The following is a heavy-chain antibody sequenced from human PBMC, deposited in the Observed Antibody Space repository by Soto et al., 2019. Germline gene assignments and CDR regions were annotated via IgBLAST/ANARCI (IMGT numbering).Heavy chain of an antibody. CDR3: ARGNDDSSGYPDY. V-gene: IGHV3-33*01. Sequence: QVQLVESGGGVVQPGRSLRLSCAASGFTFSSYGMHWVRQAPGKGLEWVAVIWYDGRNKYYADSVKGRFTISRDNSKNTLFLQMNSLRAEDTAVYYCARGNDDSSGYPDYWGQGTLVTVSS. CDR1: GFTFSSYG. J-gene: IGHJ4*02. D-gene: IGHD3-22*01. CDR2: IWYDGRNK.